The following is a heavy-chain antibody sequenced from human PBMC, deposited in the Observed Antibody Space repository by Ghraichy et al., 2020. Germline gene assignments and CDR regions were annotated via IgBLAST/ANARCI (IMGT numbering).Heavy chain of an antibody. CDR1: GFTFSTYG. V-gene: IGHV3-33*05. CDR2: LSYAGINT. Sequence: GRSLRLSCAASGFTFSTYGVHWVRQPPGKGLEWVTSLSYAGINTYYADSVRGRFTISRDISKDTVYLQMDSLSADDTAVYYCARELVVSGTYAGYFDLWGQGTLVTVSS. CDR3: ARELVVSGTYAGYFDL. D-gene: IGHD6-19*01. J-gene: IGHJ4*02.